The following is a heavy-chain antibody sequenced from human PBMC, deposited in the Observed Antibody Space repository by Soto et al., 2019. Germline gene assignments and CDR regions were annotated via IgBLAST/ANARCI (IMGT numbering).Heavy chain of an antibody. CDR1: GGSISSYY. Sequence: SETLSLTCTVSGGSISSYYWSWIRQPPGKGLEWIGYIYYSGSTNYNPSLKSRVTISVDTSKNQFSLKLSSVTAADTAVYYCARIPTADQGKVFFGMDVWGQGTTVTFSS. D-gene: IGHD2-2*01. J-gene: IGHJ6*02. CDR3: ARIPTADQGKVFFGMDV. CDR2: IYYSGST. V-gene: IGHV4-59*01.